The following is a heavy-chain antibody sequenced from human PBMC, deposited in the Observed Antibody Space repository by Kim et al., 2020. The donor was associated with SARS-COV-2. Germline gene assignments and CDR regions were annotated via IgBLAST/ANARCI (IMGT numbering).Heavy chain of an antibody. Sequence: ASVKVSCKASGYTFTGYYMHWVRQAPGQGLEWMGRINPNIGGTNYAQKFQGSVTMTRDTSISTAYMELSRLRSDDTAVYYCVRDWGWLLGYWGQGTLVTVSS. D-gene: IGHD2-21*01. CDR2: INPNIGGT. CDR1: GYTFTGYY. V-gene: IGHV1-2*06. J-gene: IGHJ4*02. CDR3: VRDWGWLLGY.